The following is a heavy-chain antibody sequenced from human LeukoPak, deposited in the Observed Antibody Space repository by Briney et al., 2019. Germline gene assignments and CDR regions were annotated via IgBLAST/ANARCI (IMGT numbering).Heavy chain of an antibody. Sequence: GSLRLSCAASGFTFSSDSMTWVRQAPGKGLEWVANIKQDGSEKNYVDSVKGRFTISRDNTNYSLYLQMNSLRAEDTAVYYCARDARVCSSYRCYYYYHYMDVWGKGTTVTVSS. D-gene: IGHD2-2*01. CDR3: ARDARVCSSYRCYYYYHYMDV. J-gene: IGHJ6*03. CDR2: IKQDGSEK. V-gene: IGHV3-7*01. CDR1: GFTFSSDS.